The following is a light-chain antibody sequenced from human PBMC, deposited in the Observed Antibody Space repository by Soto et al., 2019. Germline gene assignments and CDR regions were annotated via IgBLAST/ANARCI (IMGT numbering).Light chain of an antibody. CDR2: GIS. CDR3: SSYSNTATPCV. Sequence: QDVRTQPASVSGSPGQCITISCTGTSGDFGGYNYVSWYQQHPGKAPKLVIHGISNRPSGISERFSGSRSGNTASLTISGLQPEDEADYFCSSYSNTATPCVFGTGTKVTV. V-gene: IGLV2-14*01. CDR1: SGDFGGYNY. J-gene: IGLJ1*01.